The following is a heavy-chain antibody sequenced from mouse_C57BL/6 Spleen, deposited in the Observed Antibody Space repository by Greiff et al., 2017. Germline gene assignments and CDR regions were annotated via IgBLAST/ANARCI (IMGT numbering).Heavy chain of an antibody. CDR1: GYTFTSYW. CDR3: ARSLLYFDV. J-gene: IGHJ1*03. D-gene: IGHD3-3*01. Sequence: QVQLQQPGAELVMPGASVKLSCKASGYTFTSYWMHWVKQRPGQGLEWIGEIDPSDSYTNYNQTFKGKSTLTVDKSSSTAYMQLSSLTSEDSAVYYCARSLLYFDVWCTGTTVTVSS. V-gene: IGHV1-69*01. CDR2: IDPSDSYT.